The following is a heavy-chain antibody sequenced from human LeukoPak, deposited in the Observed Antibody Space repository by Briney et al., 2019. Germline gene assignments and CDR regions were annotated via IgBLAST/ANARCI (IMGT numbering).Heavy chain of an antibody. CDR3: ASSVLGTTVVTRFDY. CDR1: GGTFSSYA. Sequence: SVKVSCKASGGTFSSYAISWVRQAPGQGLEWMGGIIPIFGTANYAQKFQGRVMITADKSTSSAYMELSSLRSEDTAVYYCASSVLGTTVVTRFDYWGQGTLVTVSS. V-gene: IGHV1-69*06. J-gene: IGHJ4*02. D-gene: IGHD4-23*01. CDR2: IIPIFGTA.